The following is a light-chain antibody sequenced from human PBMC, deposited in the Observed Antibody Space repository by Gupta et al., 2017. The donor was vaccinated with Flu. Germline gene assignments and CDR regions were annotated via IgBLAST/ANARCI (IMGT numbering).Light chain of an antibody. Sequence: QSVLTQPPSVSAAPGQKVTISCSGSSSNIGNNYVSWYQQLPETAHKLLNYENNKRPAGIPDRFAGYKSGTAATLSITGHEEGDDADYYCGTAESSRRGVFGGGTKLTVL. CDR1: SSNIGNNY. CDR2: ENN. CDR3: GTAESSRRGV. V-gene: IGLV1-51*02. J-gene: IGLJ3*02.